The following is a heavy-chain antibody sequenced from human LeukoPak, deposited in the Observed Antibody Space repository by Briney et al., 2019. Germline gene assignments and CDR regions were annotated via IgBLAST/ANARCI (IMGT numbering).Heavy chain of an antibody. V-gene: IGHV3-30*02. CDR2: IRYDGSNK. Sequence: GGSLRLSCAASGFTFSSYGMHWVRQAPGKGLEWVAFIRYDGSNKYYADSVKGRFTISRDNPKNTLYLQMNSLRAEDTAVYYCAKDPKAADQPSLIDYWGQGTLVTVSS. CDR3: AKDPKAADQPSLIDY. D-gene: IGHD6-13*01. J-gene: IGHJ4*02. CDR1: GFTFSSYG.